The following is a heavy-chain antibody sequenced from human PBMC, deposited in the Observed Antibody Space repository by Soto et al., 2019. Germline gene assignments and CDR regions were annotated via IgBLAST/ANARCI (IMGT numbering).Heavy chain of an antibody. CDR3: AKVPSIFGVVIKPPRTYYFDY. Sequence: GGSLRLSCAASGFTFSSYAMSWVRQAPGKGLEWVSAISGSGGSTYYADSMKGRFTISRDNSKNTLYLQMNSLRAEDTAVYYCAKVPSIFGVVIKPPRTYYFDYWGQGTLVTVSS. D-gene: IGHD3-3*01. CDR2: ISGSGGST. J-gene: IGHJ4*02. V-gene: IGHV3-23*01. CDR1: GFTFSSYA.